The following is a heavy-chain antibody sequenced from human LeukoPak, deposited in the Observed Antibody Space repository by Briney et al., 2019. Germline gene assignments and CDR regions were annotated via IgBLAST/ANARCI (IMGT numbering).Heavy chain of an antibody. CDR2: INPSGGST. CDR1: GYTFTSYY. V-gene: IGHV1-46*01. Sequence: ASVQVSCKASGYTFTSYYMHWVRQPPGQGLEWMGIINPSGGSTSYAQKFQGRVTMTRDTSTSTVYMELSSLRSEDTAVYYCARTSLGTIYYYYMDVWGKGTAVTVSS. CDR3: ARTSLGTIYYYYMDV. D-gene: IGHD2-2*01. J-gene: IGHJ6*03.